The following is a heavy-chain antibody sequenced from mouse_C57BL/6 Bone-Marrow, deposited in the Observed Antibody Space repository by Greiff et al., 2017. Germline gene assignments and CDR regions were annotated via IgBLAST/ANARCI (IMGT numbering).Heavy chain of an antibody. D-gene: IGHD1-1*01. V-gene: IGHV5-4*01. CDR1: GFTFSSYA. CDR2: ISDGGSYT. J-gene: IGHJ2*01. CDR3: AREGYYGSPDY. Sequence: EVKLVESGGGLVKPGGSLKLSCAASGFTFSSYAMSWVRQTPEKRLEWVATISDGGSYTYYPDNVKGRFTISRDNAKNNLYLQMSHLKSEDTAMYYCAREGYYGSPDYWGQGTTLTVSS.